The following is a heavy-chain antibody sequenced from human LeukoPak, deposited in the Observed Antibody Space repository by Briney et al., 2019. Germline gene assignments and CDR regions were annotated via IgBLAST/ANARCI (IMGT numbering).Heavy chain of an antibody. V-gene: IGHV4-34*01. CDR1: GGSFSGYY. D-gene: IGHD2-2*01. CDR3: ARGREVVVPAAYDY. CDR2: INHSGGT. J-gene: IGHJ4*02. Sequence: PSETLSLTCAVYGGSFSGYYWSWSRQPPGKGLEWIGEINHSGGTNYNPSLKSRVAISVDTSKNPFSLKLSSVTAADTAVYYCARGREVVVPAAYDYWGQGTLVTVSP.